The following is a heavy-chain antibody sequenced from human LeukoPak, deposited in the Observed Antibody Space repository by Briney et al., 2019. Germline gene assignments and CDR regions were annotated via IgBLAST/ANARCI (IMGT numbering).Heavy chain of an antibody. CDR3: ARRSKAKGYAYGQKQNYFDY. J-gene: IGHJ4*02. Sequence: PSETLSLTCAVYGGSFSGYCWSWLRQPPGKGLEGIGEITHSGRTNYNPSLKSRVTISVDTSKSQFSLKLSSVTAADTAVYYCARRSKAKGYAYGQKQNYFDYWGQGTLVTVSS. CDR1: GGSFSGYC. V-gene: IGHV4-34*01. D-gene: IGHD5-18*01. CDR2: ITHSGRT.